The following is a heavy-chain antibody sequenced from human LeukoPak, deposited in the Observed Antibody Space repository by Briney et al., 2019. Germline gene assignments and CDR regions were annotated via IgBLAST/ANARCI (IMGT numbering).Heavy chain of an antibody. V-gene: IGHV1-18*01. CDR3: ATDINYYYDSSGYYDYFDY. CDR2: ISAYNGNT. J-gene: IGHJ4*02. D-gene: IGHD3-22*01. CDR1: GYTFTNYG. Sequence: ASVKVSCKASGYTFTNYGMSWVRQAPGQGLEWMGWISAYNGNTKYAQKLQGRVTMTTDTSTSTAYMELRSLRSDDTAVYYCATDINYYYDSSGYYDYFDYWGQGTLVTVSS.